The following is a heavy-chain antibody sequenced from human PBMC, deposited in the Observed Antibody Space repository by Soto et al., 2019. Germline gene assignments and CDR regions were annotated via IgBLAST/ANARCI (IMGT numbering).Heavy chain of an antibody. D-gene: IGHD3-10*01. V-gene: IGHV4-39*01. J-gene: IGHJ4*02. CDR2: ISYSGST. Sequence: ASETLSLTCTVSYGSISSTTYFWGWIRQPPGKGLEWIGSISYSGSTFYNPSLKSRVTISVETSKNQFSLKLSSMTAADTAVYHCVRHYYGSGSYLPTFEYWGPGTLVTVSS. CDR1: YGSISSTTYF. CDR3: VRHYYGSGSYLPTFEY.